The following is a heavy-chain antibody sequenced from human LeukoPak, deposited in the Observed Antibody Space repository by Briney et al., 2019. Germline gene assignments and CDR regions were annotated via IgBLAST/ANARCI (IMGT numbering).Heavy chain of an antibody. CDR3: AKDSGFLEWSLYYFDY. CDR2: IRYDGSNK. J-gene: IGHJ4*02. Sequence: GGSVRLPCAASGFTFSSYGIHWVRQAPGKGLEWVAFIRYDGSNKYYADSVKGRFTISRDNSKNTLYLQMNSLRAEDTAVYYCAKDSGFLEWSLYYFDYWGQGILVTVSS. D-gene: IGHD3-3*01. V-gene: IGHV3-30*02. CDR1: GFTFSSYG.